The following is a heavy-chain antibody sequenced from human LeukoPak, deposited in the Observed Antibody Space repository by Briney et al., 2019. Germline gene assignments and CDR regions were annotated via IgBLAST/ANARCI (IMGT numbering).Heavy chain of an antibody. J-gene: IGHJ4*02. D-gene: IGHD3-10*01. CDR1: GFTFSSYT. V-gene: IGHV3-30-3*01. CDR2: ISEDGSTK. CDR3: ARAGSSGYLDY. Sequence: GGSLRLSCAASGFTFSSYTMHWVRQAPDKGLEWVAVISEDGSTKYYADSVKGRFTIYRDNSKNTLFLQMNSLRVDDMAVYYCARAGSSGYLDYWGQGTLVTVSS.